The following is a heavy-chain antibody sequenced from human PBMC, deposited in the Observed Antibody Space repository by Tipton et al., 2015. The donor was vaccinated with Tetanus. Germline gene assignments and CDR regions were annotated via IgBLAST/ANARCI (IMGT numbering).Heavy chain of an antibody. Sequence: QVQLVQSGAEVKKPGASVKVSCKASGYTFTSYYMHWVRQAPGQGLEWMGIINPSGGSTSYAQKFQGRVTMTRDTSTGTVYMGLSSLRSEDTAVYYCARDLDYTQPGRTTRGYYGMDVWGQGTTVTVSS. CDR3: ARDLDYTQPGRTTRGYYGMDV. CDR1: GYTFTSYY. J-gene: IGHJ6*02. CDR2: INPSGGST. V-gene: IGHV1-46*01. D-gene: IGHD1-1*01.